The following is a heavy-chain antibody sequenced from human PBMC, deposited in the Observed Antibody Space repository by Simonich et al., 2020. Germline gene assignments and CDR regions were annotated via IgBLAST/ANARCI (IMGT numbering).Heavy chain of an antibody. CDR1: GYTFTGYY. CDR2: NNPNNDGT. J-gene: IGHJ4*02. CDR3: ARGASIAAAGTID. D-gene: IGHD6-13*01. Sequence: QVQLVQSGAEVKKPGASVKVSCKASGYTFTGYYMHWVRQAPGQGLEWEGGNNPNNDGTNYAKKFQGRVTMTRDTSISTAYMELSRLRSDDTAVYYCARGASIAAAGTIDWGQGTLVTVSS. V-gene: IGHV1-2*02.